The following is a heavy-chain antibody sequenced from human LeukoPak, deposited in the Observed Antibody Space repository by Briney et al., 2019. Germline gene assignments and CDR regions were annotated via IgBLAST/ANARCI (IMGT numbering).Heavy chain of an antibody. CDR2: FDPEDGET. D-gene: IGHD3-22*01. CDR1: GYTLTELS. V-gene: IGHV1-24*01. CDR3: ASPEIQHFSSGSDY. J-gene: IGHJ4*02. Sequence: ASVKVSCKVSGYTLTELSMHWVRQAPGKGLEWMGGFDPEDGETIYAQKFQGRVTMTRDTSISTAYMELSRLRSDDTAVYYCASPEIQHFSSGSDYWGQGTLVTVSS.